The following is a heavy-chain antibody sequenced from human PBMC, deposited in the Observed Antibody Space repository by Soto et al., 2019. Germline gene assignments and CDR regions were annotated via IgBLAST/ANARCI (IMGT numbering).Heavy chain of an antibody. V-gene: IGHV1-2*02. Sequence: GASVKVSCKASGYNFVAYYMHWVRQAPGQGLEWMGWINPSSGATNFAERFQGRVTMTSDTSISTFYMEIKRLNSDDTAVYFCAKDRQYGEYGYNFDYWGQGTLVTVSS. CDR3: AKDRQYGEYGYNFDY. CDR1: GYNFVAYY. CDR2: INPSSGAT. J-gene: IGHJ4*02. D-gene: IGHD5-12*01.